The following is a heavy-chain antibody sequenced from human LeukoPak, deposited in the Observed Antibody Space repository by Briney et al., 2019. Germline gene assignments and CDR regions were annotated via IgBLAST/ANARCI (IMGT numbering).Heavy chain of an antibody. D-gene: IGHD3-10*01. CDR3: AKDQDGSGIYDY. J-gene: IGHJ4*02. CDR2: ISYDGSNK. Sequence: GGSLRLSCAASGFTFSDHGIHWVRQAPGKGLEWVAVISYDGSNKYYADSVKGRFTISRDNSKNTLYLQVNSLRAEDTAVYYCAKDQDGSGIYDYWGQGTLVTASS. CDR1: GFTFSDHG. V-gene: IGHV3-30*18.